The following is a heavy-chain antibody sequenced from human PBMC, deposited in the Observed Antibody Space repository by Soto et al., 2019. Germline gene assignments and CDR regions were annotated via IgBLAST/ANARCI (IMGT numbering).Heavy chain of an antibody. CDR3: AAGYETGRDAFDI. CDR2: IFPGDSDT. Sequence: DVHLVQSGAEAKKPGESLKISCKGSGYNFANYWIGWVRQMPGKGLEWMGMIFPGDSDTKKSPSLQGQITMSVDKSNSSAYLQWRSLKASDTAMYYCAAGYETGRDAFDIWGQGTMVTVSS. J-gene: IGHJ3*02. CDR1: GYNFANYW. V-gene: IGHV5-51*01. D-gene: IGHD1-1*01.